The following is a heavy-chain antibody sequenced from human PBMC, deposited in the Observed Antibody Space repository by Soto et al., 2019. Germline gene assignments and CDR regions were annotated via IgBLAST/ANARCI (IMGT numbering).Heavy chain of an antibody. D-gene: IGHD1-26*01. CDR1: GFNVSSND. Sequence: EVQLVESGGGLVQPGGSLRLSCAASGFNVSSNDMRWVRQAPGKGLEWVAVIYSGGSTYYADSVKGRFIISRDNSENTLFLQMNSMRAEDTAVYYCGRDKAVGATDYWGQGTLVTVS. V-gene: IGHV3-66*01. CDR3: GRDKAVGATDY. J-gene: IGHJ4*02. CDR2: IYSGGST.